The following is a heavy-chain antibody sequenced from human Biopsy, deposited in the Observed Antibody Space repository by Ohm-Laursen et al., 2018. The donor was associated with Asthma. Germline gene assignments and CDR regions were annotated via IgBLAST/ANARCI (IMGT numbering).Heavy chain of an antibody. Sequence: SVKVSCKASGYNFISFAIHWVRQAPGQRLEWIGWDNTGNGDTKYSQKFQGRVTITRDTSASTAYMELRSLRSEDTATYYCARTYYDFLTGQVKDVFGVWGQGTMVTVSS. CDR2: DNTGNGDT. J-gene: IGHJ3*01. CDR3: ARTYYDFLTGQVKDVFGV. D-gene: IGHD3-9*01. V-gene: IGHV1-3*04. CDR1: GYNFISFA.